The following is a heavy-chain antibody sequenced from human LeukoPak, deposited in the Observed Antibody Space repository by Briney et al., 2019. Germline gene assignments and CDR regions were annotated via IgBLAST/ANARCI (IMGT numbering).Heavy chain of an antibody. D-gene: IGHD6-13*01. CDR3: ASRTYLNSRTDY. J-gene: IGHJ4*02. V-gene: IGHV4-34*01. CDR2: INHSGST. CDR1: GGSLSGYY. Sequence: PSETLPLTCAVYGGSLSGYYWSWIRKPPGKGLEWIGEINHSGSTNYNPSLKSRVTISVDTSKNQFSLKLSSVTAADTAVYYCASRTYLNSRTDYWGQGTLVTVSS.